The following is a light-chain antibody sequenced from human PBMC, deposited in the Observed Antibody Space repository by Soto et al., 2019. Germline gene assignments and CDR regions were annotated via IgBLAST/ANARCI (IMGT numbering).Light chain of an antibody. Sequence: DIQMTQSPSSLSASVGDRVTITCRASQSISSYLNWYQQKPGKAPKLLIYAASSLQSGVPSRFCGGGSGTDFTLTISSLQPEDFATYYCQQSYSTSITFGQGTRLEIE. V-gene: IGKV1-39*01. CDR3: QQSYSTSIT. CDR2: AAS. CDR1: QSISSY. J-gene: IGKJ5*01.